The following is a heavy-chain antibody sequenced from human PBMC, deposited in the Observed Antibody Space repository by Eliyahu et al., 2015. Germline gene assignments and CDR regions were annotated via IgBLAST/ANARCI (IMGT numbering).Heavy chain of an antibody. CDR3: VRAIYDSSGYYYDY. Sequence: QVQLQQWGAGLLKPSETLSLTCAVYGGSFXXYYWTXIRQPPGKGLEWIGEVNHSGSTSYNPSLKSRVTISVDTSKNQFSLKLSSVTAADTAVYYCVRAIYDSSGYYYDYWGQGTLVTVSS. CDR2: VNHSGST. J-gene: IGHJ4*02. D-gene: IGHD3-22*01. CDR1: GGSFXXYY. V-gene: IGHV4-34*02.